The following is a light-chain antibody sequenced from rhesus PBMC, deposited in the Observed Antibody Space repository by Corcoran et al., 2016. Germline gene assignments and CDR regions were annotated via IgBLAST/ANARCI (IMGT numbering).Light chain of an antibody. CDR3: QQYSSSPLT. Sequence: DIQMTQSPSSLSASVGDTVTITCRASQSISSWLAWYLQKPGKAPKLLVYKASSLQSGVPSRFSGSGSVTDFTLTISSLQSEDFATYHCQQYSSSPLTFGGGTKVELK. CDR2: KAS. CDR1: QSISSW. J-gene: IGKJ4*01. V-gene: IGKV1-22*01.